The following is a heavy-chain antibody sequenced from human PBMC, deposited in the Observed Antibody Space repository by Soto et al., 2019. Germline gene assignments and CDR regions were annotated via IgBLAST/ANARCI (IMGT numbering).Heavy chain of an antibody. CDR2: IYYSGST. CDR3: ASNSGSYYNLRGMDV. D-gene: IGHD3-10*01. Sequence: PSETLSLTCTVSGGSISSGGYYWSWIRQHPGKGLEWIGYIYYSGSTYYNPSLKSRVTISVDTSKNQFSLKLSSVTAADTAVYYCASNSGSYYNLRGMDVWGQGTTVTVSS. CDR1: GGSISSGGYY. V-gene: IGHV4-31*03. J-gene: IGHJ6*02.